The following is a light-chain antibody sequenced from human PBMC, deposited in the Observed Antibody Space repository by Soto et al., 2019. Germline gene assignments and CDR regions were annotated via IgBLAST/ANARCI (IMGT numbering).Light chain of an antibody. Sequence: PGERVTLSCRASQSVAANYLAWYQQKRGQAPRLPIYGTSTRATGISARFSGGGSGTDFTLTITRLEPEDFAVYYCQYYGNSPLTFGQGTKVDIK. V-gene: IGKV3-20*01. CDR1: QSVAANY. CDR2: GTS. CDR3: QYYGNSPLT. J-gene: IGKJ1*01.